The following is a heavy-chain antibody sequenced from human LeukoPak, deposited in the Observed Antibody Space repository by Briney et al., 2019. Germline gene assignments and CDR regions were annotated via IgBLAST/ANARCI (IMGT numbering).Heavy chain of an antibody. J-gene: IGHJ6*02. CDR2: IWYDGSNK. V-gene: IGHV3-33*01. CDR3: ARGLSGVYGMDV. CDR1: GFTFSSHG. Sequence: GRSLRLSCVASGFTFSSHGMHFVRQAPGKGLEWVAVIWYDGSNKYYADSVKGRFAVSRDNSKNTLFLQMNNLRADDTAVYYCARGLSGVYGMDVWGQGTTVTVSS. D-gene: IGHD3-10*01.